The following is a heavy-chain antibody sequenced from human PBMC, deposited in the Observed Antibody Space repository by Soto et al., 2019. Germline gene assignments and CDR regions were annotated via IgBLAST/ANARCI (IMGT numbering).Heavy chain of an antibody. V-gene: IGHV3-53*01. J-gene: IGHJ6*02. Sequence: GGSLRLSCAASGFTVSSNYMSWVRQAPGKGLEWVSVIYSGGSTYYADSVKGRFTISRDNSKNTLYLQMNSLRAEDTAVYYCVHRGDRGYATNYSATDVWGHGTTVTVSS. D-gene: IGHD5-12*01. CDR1: GFTVSSNY. CDR2: IYSGGST. CDR3: VHRGDRGYATNYSATDV.